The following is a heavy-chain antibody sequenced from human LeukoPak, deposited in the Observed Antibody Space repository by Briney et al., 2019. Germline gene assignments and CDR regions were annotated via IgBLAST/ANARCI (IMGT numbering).Heavy chain of an antibody. Sequence: ASVKVSCKASGYTFTSYGISWVRQAPGQGLEWMGWISAYNGNTNYAQKLQGRVTMTTDTSTSTAYMELRSLRSDDTAVYYCARNILYLYGSGSHYKNDYWGQGTLVTVSS. V-gene: IGHV1-18*01. D-gene: IGHD3-10*01. J-gene: IGHJ4*02. CDR2: ISAYNGNT. CDR3: ARNILYLYGSGSHYKNDY. CDR1: GYTFTSYG.